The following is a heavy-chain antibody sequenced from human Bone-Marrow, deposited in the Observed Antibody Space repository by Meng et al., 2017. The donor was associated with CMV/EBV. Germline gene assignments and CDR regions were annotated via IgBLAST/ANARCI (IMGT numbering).Heavy chain of an antibody. D-gene: IGHD2-2*01. CDR1: AGTFSSYT. CDR3: ARQQGDCSSNSCYLYYYYGMDV. Sequence: SVKVFCKAAAGTFSSYTISWVRQAPGQGLEWMGRIIPILGIANYAQKFQGRVTITADKSTSTAYMELSSLRSEDTAVYYCARQQGDCSSNSCYLYYYYGMDVWGQGTTVTVSS. V-gene: IGHV1-69*02. J-gene: IGHJ6*02. CDR2: IIPILGIA.